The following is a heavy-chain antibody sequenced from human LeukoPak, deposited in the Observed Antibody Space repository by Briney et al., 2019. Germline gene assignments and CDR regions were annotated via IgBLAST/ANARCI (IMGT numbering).Heavy chain of an antibody. Sequence: ASVKVSCKASGYTLTSYDINWVRQAPGQGLEWMGWINPNSGGTNYAQKFQGRVTMTRDTSISTAYMELSRLRSDDTAVYYCARDIVGYSSGWYDYWGQGTLVTVSS. D-gene: IGHD6-19*01. J-gene: IGHJ4*02. V-gene: IGHV1-2*02. CDR2: INPNSGGT. CDR1: GYTLTSYD. CDR3: ARDIVGYSSGWYDY.